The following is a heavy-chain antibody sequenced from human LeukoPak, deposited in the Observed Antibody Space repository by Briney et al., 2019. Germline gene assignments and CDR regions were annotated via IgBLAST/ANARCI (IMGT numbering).Heavy chain of an antibody. CDR3: ARGQTSIAARPLDY. CDR2: IYYSGST. V-gene: IGHV4-61*08. D-gene: IGHD6-6*01. CDR1: GGSISSGGYS. J-gene: IGHJ4*02. Sequence: SETLSLTCAVSGGSISSGGYSWSWIRQPPGKGLEWIGYIYYSGSTNYNPSLKSRVTISVDTSKNQFSLKLSSVTAADTAVYYCARGQTSIAARPLDYWGQGTLVTVSS.